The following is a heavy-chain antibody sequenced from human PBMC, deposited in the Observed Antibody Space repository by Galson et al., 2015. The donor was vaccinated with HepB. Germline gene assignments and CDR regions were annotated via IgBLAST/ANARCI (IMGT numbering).Heavy chain of an antibody. V-gene: IGHV1-46*01. D-gene: IGHD3-3*02. CDR3: ARGSFVRLFDY. CDR1: GYSFTSYY. Sequence: SVKVSYKASGYSFTSYYMHWERQAPGQGLEWMGIINPSGGSTGFAQKFQGRVTMTRDTSTSTVYMELSSLRSEDTAVYYCARGSFVRLFDYWGQGTLVTVSS. CDR2: INPSGGST. J-gene: IGHJ4*02.